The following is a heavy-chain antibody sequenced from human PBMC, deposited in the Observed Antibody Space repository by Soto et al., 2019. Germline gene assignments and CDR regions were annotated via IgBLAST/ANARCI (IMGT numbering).Heavy chain of an antibody. CDR1: GASVGTRY. Sequence: SETLSLTCTVSGASVGTRYWSWILQPPGQGLEWIGFMYYSGSFNYNPSLRSRVTISVDTSKNQFSLKVTSVTADDTAVYFCAKSYYDTTGFAVDPWGQGTLVTVS. J-gene: IGHJ5*02. D-gene: IGHD3-22*01. V-gene: IGHV4-59*02. CDR2: MYYSGSF. CDR3: AKSYYDTTGFAVDP.